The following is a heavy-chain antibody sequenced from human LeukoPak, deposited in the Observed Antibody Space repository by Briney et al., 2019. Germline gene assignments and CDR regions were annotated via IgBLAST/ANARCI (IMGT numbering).Heavy chain of an antibody. Sequence: SETLSLTCAVYGGSFSGYYWSWIRQPPGKGLEWMGEINDSGSTNYNPSLKSRVTISVDPSKNQFYLKLSSVTAADTAVYYCARYRGYSYGPFHYWGQGTLVTVSS. CDR1: GGSFSGYY. CDR3: ARYRGYSYGPFHY. CDR2: INDSGST. J-gene: IGHJ4*02. D-gene: IGHD5-18*01. V-gene: IGHV4-34*01.